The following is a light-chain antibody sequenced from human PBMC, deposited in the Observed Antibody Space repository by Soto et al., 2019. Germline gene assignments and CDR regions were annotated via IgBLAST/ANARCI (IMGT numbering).Light chain of an antibody. J-gene: IGLJ1*01. CDR3: GTWDSSLSADV. CDR2: ENN. Sequence: SVLTQPPSVSAAPGQKVTISCSGSSSNIGNNYISWYQQLPGTAPKLLIYENNKRPSGIPDRFSGSKSGTSATLGITGLQTGDEADYYCGTWDSSLSADVFGTGTKLTVL. V-gene: IGLV1-51*02. CDR1: SSNIGNNY.